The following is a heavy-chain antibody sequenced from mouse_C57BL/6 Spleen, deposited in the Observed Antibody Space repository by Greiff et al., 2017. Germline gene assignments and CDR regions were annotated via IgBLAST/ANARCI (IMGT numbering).Heavy chain of an antibody. D-gene: IGHD2-1*01. CDR1: GFTFSSYA. J-gene: IGHJ1*03. CDR3: ARDRSYGNPYFEV. Sequence: DVKLVESGGGLVKPGGSLKLSCAASGFTFSSYAMSWVRQTPEKRLEWVATISDGGSYTYYPDNVKGRFTISRDNAKNNLYLQMSQLKSEDTAMYYCARDRSYGNPYFEVWGTGATVTVSS. V-gene: IGHV5-4*01. CDR2: ISDGGSYT.